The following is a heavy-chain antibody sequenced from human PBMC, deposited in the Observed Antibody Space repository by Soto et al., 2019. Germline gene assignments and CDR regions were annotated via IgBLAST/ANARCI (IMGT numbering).Heavy chain of an antibody. Sequence: PSETLSLTCTVSGGSISSYYWSWIRQPPGEGLEWIGYAYYSGSPNYNPSLKSRVTISLDTSRNHFSLKLNSVTDADTAVYFCARKSTSGSFYDYWGKGTLVTVSS. D-gene: IGHD6-19*01. V-gene: IGHV4-59*01. CDR1: GGSISSYY. CDR2: AYYSGSP. CDR3: ARKSTSGSFYDY. J-gene: IGHJ4*02.